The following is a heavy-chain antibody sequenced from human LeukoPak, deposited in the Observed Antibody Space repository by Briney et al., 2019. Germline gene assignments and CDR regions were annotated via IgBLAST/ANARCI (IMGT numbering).Heavy chain of an antibody. CDR2: IYPGDSDT. V-gene: IGHV5-51*01. Sequence: GESLKISCKGSGYSFTSYWIGWVRQMPGKGLEWIGIIYPGDSDTRYSPSFQGQVTISADKSISTAYLQWSSLKASDTAMYYCARSSPQTYYYDSSGYYPFDYWGQGTLVTVSS. D-gene: IGHD3-22*01. CDR3: ARSSPQTYYYDSSGYYPFDY. J-gene: IGHJ4*02. CDR1: GYSFTSYW.